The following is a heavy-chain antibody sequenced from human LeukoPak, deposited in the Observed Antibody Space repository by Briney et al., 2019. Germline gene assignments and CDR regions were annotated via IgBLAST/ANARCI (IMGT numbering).Heavy chain of an antibody. Sequence: PGGSLRLSCAASGFTFSRPAMTWVRQGPGTGLEFVASIIYSGGATYYADSVKGRFTISRDNSKNTLYLQMNSLRAEDTALYYCTKDGLYYDGSEDVYYFDSWGQGTLVTVSS. CDR2: IIYSGGAT. J-gene: IGHJ4*02. CDR1: GFTFSRPA. V-gene: IGHV3-23*01. D-gene: IGHD3-22*01. CDR3: TKDGLYYDGSEDVYYFDS.